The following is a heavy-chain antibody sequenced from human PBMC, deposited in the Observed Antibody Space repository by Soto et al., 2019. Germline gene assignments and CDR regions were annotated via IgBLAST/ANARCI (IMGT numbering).Heavy chain of an antibody. Sequence: QVQLLESGGGVVQPGRSLRLSCAASGFSFNTYGMHWVRQAPGKGLEWVAVISYNGDKTFYEDSVKGRFTISIDNSLSTMYQQMNSLIPEDTTVYYCSKDHIRGTSYFDYWGQGTQDSVPS. CDR3: SKDHIRGTSYFDY. D-gene: IGHD6-6*01. CDR2: ISYNGDKT. CDR1: GFSFNTYG. J-gene: IGHJ4*02. V-gene: IGHV3-30*18.